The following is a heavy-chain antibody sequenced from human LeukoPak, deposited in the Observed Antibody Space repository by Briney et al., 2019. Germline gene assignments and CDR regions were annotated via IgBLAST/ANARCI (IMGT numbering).Heavy chain of an antibody. CDR2: INPNSGGT. Sequence: ASVKVSCRASGYTFTGYYMHWVRRAPGQGLEWVGWINPNSGGTEFAQKFQGKVTMTRDTSISTAYMDLTSLRSDDTAVYYCARGTTVAGTGPLMNYWGQGTLVTVSS. CDR3: ARGTTVAGTGPLMNY. CDR1: GYTFTGYY. D-gene: IGHD6-19*01. J-gene: IGHJ4*02. V-gene: IGHV1-2*02.